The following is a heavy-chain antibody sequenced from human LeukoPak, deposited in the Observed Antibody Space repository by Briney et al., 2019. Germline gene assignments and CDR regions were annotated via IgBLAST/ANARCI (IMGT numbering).Heavy chain of an antibody. CDR1: GGSMTNYY. Sequence: SETLSLTCTVSGGSMTNYYWSWIRQPAGKGLEWIGRVHSSGTTDYSSALKSRDTVSVDTSKNQFSLSLTSVTAADTAVYYCARDTRERYIRGALDIWGQGTMVTVSS. J-gene: IGHJ3*02. D-gene: IGHD3-9*01. CDR3: ARDTRERYIRGALDI. CDR2: VHSSGTT. V-gene: IGHV4-4*07.